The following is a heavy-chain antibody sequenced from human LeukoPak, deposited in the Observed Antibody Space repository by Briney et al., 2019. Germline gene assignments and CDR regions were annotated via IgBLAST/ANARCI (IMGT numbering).Heavy chain of an antibody. CDR3: ARHVKRSGYYTDELDY. CDR2: IIPIFGTA. J-gene: IGHJ4*02. V-gene: IGHV1-69*13. Sequence: SAKVSCKASGGTFSSYAISWVRQAPGQGLEWMGGIIPIFGTANYAQKFQGRVTITADESTSTAYMELSSLRSEDTAVYYCARHVKRSGYYTDELDYWGQGTLVTVSS. CDR1: GGTFSSYA. D-gene: IGHD3-22*01.